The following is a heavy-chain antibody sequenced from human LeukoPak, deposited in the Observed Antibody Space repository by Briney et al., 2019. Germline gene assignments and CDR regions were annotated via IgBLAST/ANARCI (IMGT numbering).Heavy chain of an antibody. Sequence: GGSLRLSCAASGFTFDDFGMTWVRQAPGKGLEWVSSINSNGGRTTYGDSVKGRFTISRDDANDSLYLLMHSLRAEDTAFYYCVRGTMIVGPWGQGTLVTVSS. CDR2: INSNGGRT. J-gene: IGHJ5*02. CDR3: VRGTMIVGP. CDR1: GFTFDDFG. D-gene: IGHD3-22*01. V-gene: IGHV3-20*04.